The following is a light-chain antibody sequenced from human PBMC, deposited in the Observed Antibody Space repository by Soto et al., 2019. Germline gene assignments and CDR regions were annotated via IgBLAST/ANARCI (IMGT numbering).Light chain of an antibody. V-gene: IGLV2-14*01. CDR2: EVS. CDR3: SSYTSSSTLV. J-gene: IGLJ3*02. Sequence: QSALTQPASGSGSPGQSITISCTGTTSDVGGYNYVSWYQPHPGKAPKLMIYEVSNRPSGVSNRFSGSKSGNTASLTISGLQAEDEADYYCSSYTSSSTLVFGGGTKLTVL. CDR1: TSDVGGYNY.